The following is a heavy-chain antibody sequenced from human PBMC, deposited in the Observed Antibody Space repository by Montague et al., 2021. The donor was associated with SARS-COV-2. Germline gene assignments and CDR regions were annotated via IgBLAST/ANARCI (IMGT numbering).Heavy chain of an antibody. CDR3: ARAGSQRFFEF. Sequence: SETLSLTCAVNSGSLRNYYWSWIRQPPGKGLEWIGEIRLPGGTNYDPSLTGRVTISLDTANNHVSLNLNSVTTADTAVYFCARAGSQRFFEFWGRGTLVTVSS. CDR1: SGSLRNYY. D-gene: IGHD1-1*01. V-gene: IGHV4-34*01. CDR2: IRLPGGT. J-gene: IGHJ2*01.